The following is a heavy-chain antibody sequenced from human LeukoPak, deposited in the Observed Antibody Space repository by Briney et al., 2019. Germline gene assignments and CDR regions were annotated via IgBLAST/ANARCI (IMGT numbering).Heavy chain of an antibody. D-gene: IGHD3-16*02. CDR2: IRYDGSSK. Sequence: GGSLRLSCAASGFTFSRYDMHWVRQAPGKGLEWVAFIRYDGSSKYYADSVKGRVIVSRDNSKNTLYLQMNSLRAEDTAVYYCARNRGSYRYHYYFYMDVWGKGTTVTVSS. J-gene: IGHJ6*03. CDR3: ARNRGSYRYHYYFYMDV. V-gene: IGHV3-30*02. CDR1: GFTFSRYD.